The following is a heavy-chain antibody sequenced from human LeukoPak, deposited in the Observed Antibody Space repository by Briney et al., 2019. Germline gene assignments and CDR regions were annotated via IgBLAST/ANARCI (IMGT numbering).Heavy chain of an antibody. J-gene: IGHJ6*02. CDR3: ARNIGATSYYGMDV. V-gene: IGHV4-61*02. CDR1: GGSISSGTYY. CDR2: IYTSGST. Sequence: PSETLSLTCTVSGGSISSGTYYWSWIRQPAGKGLEWIGRIYTSGSTNYNPSLKSRVTISADTSKNQFSLKLSSVTAADTAVYYCARNIGATSYYGMDVWGQGTTVTVSS. D-gene: IGHD4/OR15-4a*01.